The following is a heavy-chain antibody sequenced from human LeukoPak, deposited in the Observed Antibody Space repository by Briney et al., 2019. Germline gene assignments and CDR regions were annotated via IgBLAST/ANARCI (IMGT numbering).Heavy chain of an antibody. CDR1: GFTFSSYS. J-gene: IGHJ6*03. CDR3: ARLWYSGSYYYYYYMDV. D-gene: IGHD1-26*01. CDR2: IKQDGSEK. Sequence: GGSLRLSCVASGFTFSSYSMNWVRQAPGKGLEWVANIKQDGSEKYYVDSVKGRFTISRDNAKNTLYLQMNSLRVEDTALYYCARLWYSGSYYYYYYMDVWGKGTTVTVSS. V-gene: IGHV3-7*01.